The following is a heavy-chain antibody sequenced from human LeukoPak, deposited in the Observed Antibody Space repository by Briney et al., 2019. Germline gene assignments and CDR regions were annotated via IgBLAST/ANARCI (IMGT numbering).Heavy chain of an antibody. CDR3: ARQPRGIAVAGFDY. J-gene: IGHJ4*02. CDR2: IYYSGST. D-gene: IGHD6-19*01. V-gene: IGHV4-39*01. Sequence: SETLSLTCTVSGGSISSSSYYWGWIRQPPGKGLECIGSIYYSGSTYYNPSLKSRVTISVDTSKNQFSLKLSSVTAADTAVYYCARQPRGIAVAGFDYWGQGTLVTVSS. CDR1: GGSISSSSYY.